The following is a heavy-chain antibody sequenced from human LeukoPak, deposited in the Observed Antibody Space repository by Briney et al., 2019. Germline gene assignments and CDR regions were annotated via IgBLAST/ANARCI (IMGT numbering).Heavy chain of an antibody. CDR3: ARDIATIKDYYYYGMDV. V-gene: IGHV3-66*01. J-gene: IGHJ6*02. CDR2: IYSGGTT. CDR1: GFSVSSTY. Sequence: PGGSLRLSCATSGFSVSSTYMSWVRQAPGKGLEWVSVIYSGGTTYYADSVKGRFTISRDNSKNTLSLQMNSLRVEDTAVYYCARDIATIKDYYYYGMDVWGQGTTVTVSS. D-gene: IGHD5-12*01.